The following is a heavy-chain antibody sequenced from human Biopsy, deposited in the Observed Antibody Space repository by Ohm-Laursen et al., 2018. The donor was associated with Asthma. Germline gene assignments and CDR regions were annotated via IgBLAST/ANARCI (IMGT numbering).Heavy chain of an antibody. CDR2: INSVFGTT. D-gene: IGHD2-2*01. CDR1: GGTFNTYV. V-gene: IGHV1-69*13. CDR3: ARKAGSCISRTCYSLDF. J-gene: IGHJ4*02. Sequence: SVKVSCKTLGGTFNTYVIGWVRQAPGQGLEWMGGINSVFGTTTYPQKFRDRVTITADDSTSTVYMELSSLRSEDTAVYYCARKAGSCISRTCYSLDFWGQGTLVTVSS.